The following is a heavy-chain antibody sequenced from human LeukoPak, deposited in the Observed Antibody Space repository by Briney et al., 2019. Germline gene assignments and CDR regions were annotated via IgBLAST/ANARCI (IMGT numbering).Heavy chain of an antibody. CDR2: ISWDGGST. D-gene: IGHD2-2*02. CDR1: GFTFDDYT. Sequence: GGSLRLSCAASGFTFDDYTMHWVRQAPGKGLEWVSLISWDGGSTYYADSVKGRFTISRDNAKNSLYLQMNSLRAEDTAVYYCARDSTNVVVPAAIPYFDYWGQGTLVTVSS. J-gene: IGHJ4*02. V-gene: IGHV3-43*01. CDR3: ARDSTNVVVPAAIPYFDY.